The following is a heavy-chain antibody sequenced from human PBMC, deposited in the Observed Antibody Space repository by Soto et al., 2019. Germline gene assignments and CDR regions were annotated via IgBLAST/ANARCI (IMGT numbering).Heavy chain of an antibody. Sequence: EVQLVDSGGGLVQPGGSLRLSCAASGFIFSNYVMSWVRQAPGKGLEWVSCISDSGGTSYYADYVKGRFTISRDNSKNTLYLQINSLRDEDTAIYSYAKRPRGLLTIDYWGQRTLVTVSS. D-gene: IGHD1-26*01. J-gene: IGHJ4*02. CDR1: GFIFSNYV. V-gene: IGHV3-23*04. CDR2: ISDSGGTS. CDR3: AKRPRGLLTIDY.